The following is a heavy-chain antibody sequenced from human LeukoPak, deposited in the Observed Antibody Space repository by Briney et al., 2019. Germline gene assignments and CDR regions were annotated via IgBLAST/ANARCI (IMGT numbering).Heavy chain of an antibody. CDR2: INIDGSQT. Sequence: GGSLTLSYAGSKFTFSNYWMTWVRHPPGKGLERLANINIDGSQTYYIDSLKGRFAISRDNAKNSLYLQMNSLRAEDTAVYYCVYSGDYEKGYWGQGTLVTVSS. V-gene: IGHV3-7*01. J-gene: IGHJ4*02. CDR3: VYSGDYEKGY. CDR1: KFTFSNYW. D-gene: IGHD4-17*01.